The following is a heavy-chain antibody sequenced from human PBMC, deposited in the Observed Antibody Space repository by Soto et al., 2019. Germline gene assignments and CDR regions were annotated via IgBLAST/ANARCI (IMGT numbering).Heavy chain of an antibody. CDR3: AREGFDFWSGYSDY. V-gene: IGHV1-18*01. CDR2: ISAYNGNT. D-gene: IGHD3-3*01. CDR1: GYSFTSYG. J-gene: IGHJ4*02. Sequence: ASVKVSCKASGYSFTSYGISWVRQAPGQGLEWMGWISAYNGNTNYAQKLQGRVTMTTDTSTSTAYMELRSLRSDDTAVYYCAREGFDFWSGYSDYWGQGTLVTVSS.